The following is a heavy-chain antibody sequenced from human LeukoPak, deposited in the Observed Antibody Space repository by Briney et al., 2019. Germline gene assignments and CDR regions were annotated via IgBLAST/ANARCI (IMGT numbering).Heavy chain of an antibody. CDR3: ARDRLGGDLTGESLY. Sequence: GAAVKVSCKASGYPFDNFGLTWVRQAPGQGLEWMGWISAYNGNTHYAQKFRGRLTMTTDTSTTTAYLELRSLKSDDTAVYYCARDRLGGDLTGESLYWGQRTLVTVSS. D-gene: IGHD4-17*01. V-gene: IGHV1-18*01. CDR1: GYPFDNFG. J-gene: IGHJ4*02. CDR2: ISAYNGNT.